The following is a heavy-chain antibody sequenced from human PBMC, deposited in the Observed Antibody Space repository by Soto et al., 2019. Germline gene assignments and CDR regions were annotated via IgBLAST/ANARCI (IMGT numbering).Heavy chain of an antibody. J-gene: IGHJ4*02. V-gene: IGHV4-59*01. CDR3: ARGITYYDFWSGYHYFDY. D-gene: IGHD3-3*01. CDR2: IYYSGST. Sequence: PSETLSLTCTVSGGSISSYYWSWIRQPPGKGLEWIGYIYYSGSTNYNPSLKSRVTISVDTSKNQFSLKLSSVTAADTAVYYCARGITYYDFWSGYHYFDYWGQGTLVTVSS. CDR1: GGSISSYY.